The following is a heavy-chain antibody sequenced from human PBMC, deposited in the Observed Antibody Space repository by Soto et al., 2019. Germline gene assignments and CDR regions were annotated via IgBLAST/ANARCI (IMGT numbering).Heavy chain of an antibody. CDR2: VGTNNANP. Sequence: QVQLVQSGPEVKMPGASVRVSCKTSGYTFTAYGLAWRRQAPGQRPEWMGWVGTNNANPNYAQKFQGRVTMTTDTSTTTTYMELRSLRSDDTAVYYCARELNTDSSAYYSFAYWGQGTLVTVSS. J-gene: IGHJ4*02. CDR1: GYTFTAYG. D-gene: IGHD3-22*01. CDR3: ARELNTDSSAYYSFAY. V-gene: IGHV1-18*01.